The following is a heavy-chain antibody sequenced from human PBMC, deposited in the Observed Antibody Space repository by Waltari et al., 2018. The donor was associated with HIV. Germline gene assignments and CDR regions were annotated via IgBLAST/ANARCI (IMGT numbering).Heavy chain of an antibody. J-gene: IGHJ6*02. CDR1: GFTLSRYW. CDR3: ARDSFHGMDV. CDR2: INSDGSST. Sequence: EVQLAESGGGLVQPGGSLRLSCAASGFTLSRYWMHWVRQGPGKGLVWVSHINSDGSSTSYADPVKGRFTISRDNAKNTLYLQMNSLRAEDTAVYYCARDSFHGMDVWGQGTTVTVSS. V-gene: IGHV3-74*01.